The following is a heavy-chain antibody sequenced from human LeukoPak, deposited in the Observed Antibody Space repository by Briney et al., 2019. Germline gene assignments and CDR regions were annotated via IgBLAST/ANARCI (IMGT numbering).Heavy chain of an antibody. J-gene: IGHJ4*02. D-gene: IGHD3-9*01. V-gene: IGHV4-39*01. Sequence: SETLSLTCTVSGGSISSSSYYWGWIRQPPGKGLEWMGSIYYSGSTYYNPSLKSRVTISVDTSKNQFSLKLSSVTAADTAVYYCARLRYFDWLLWPSGFDYWGQGTLVTVSS. CDR2: IYYSGST. CDR3: ARLRYFDWLLWPSGFDY. CDR1: GGSISSSSYY.